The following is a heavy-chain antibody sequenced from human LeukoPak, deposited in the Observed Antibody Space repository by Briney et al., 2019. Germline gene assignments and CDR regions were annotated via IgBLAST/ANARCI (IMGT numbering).Heavy chain of an antibody. J-gene: IGHJ4*02. Sequence: SETLSLTCTVSGGSINSGGYYWGWIRQPPGKGLEWIGSMFYSGSTYYNPSLKSRVTMSVDTSKNHISLNLSSVTAADTAVYYCAREYSLGSFSTRVIDYWGQGILATVSS. V-gene: IGHV4-39*07. CDR1: GGSINSGGYY. D-gene: IGHD3-10*01. CDR2: MFYSGST. CDR3: AREYSLGSFSTRVIDY.